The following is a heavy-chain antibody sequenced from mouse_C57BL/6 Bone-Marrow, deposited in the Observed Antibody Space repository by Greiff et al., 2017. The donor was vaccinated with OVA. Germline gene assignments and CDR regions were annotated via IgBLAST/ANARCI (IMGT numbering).Heavy chain of an antibody. J-gene: IGHJ3*01. CDR2: IDPENGDT. CDR1: GFNIKDDY. V-gene: IGHV14-4*01. Sequence: EVQLVESGAELVRPGASVKLSCTASGFNIKDDYMHWVKQRPEQGLEWIGWIDPENGDTEYASKFQGKATITADTSSNTAYLQLSSLTSEDTAVYYCTTRLTAYWGQGTLVTVSA. CDR3: TTRLTAY.